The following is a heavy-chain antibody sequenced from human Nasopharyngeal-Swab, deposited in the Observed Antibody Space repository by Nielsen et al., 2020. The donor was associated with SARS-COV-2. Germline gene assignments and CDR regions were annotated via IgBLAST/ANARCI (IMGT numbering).Heavy chain of an antibody. CDR2: IYYSGST. D-gene: IGHD6-13*01. Sequence: SCTVSGGSISSYYWSWIRQPPGKGLEWIGYIYYSGSTNYNPSLKSRVTISVDTSKNQFSLKLSSVTAADTAVYYCARVGGIPGGYSSSWGYYYGMDVWGQGTTVTVSS. J-gene: IGHJ6*02. V-gene: IGHV4-59*01. CDR1: GGSISSYY. CDR3: ARVGGIPGGYSSSWGYYYGMDV.